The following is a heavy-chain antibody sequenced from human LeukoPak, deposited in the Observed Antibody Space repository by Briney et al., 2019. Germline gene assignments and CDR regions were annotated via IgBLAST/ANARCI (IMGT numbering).Heavy chain of an antibody. CDR1: GFTFSSYW. CDR2: INSDGSST. J-gene: IGHJ4*02. D-gene: IGHD3-22*01. V-gene: IGHV3-74*01. Sequence: GGSLRLSCAASGFTFSSYWMHWVRQAPGKGLVWVSRINSDGSSTSYADSVKGRFTISRDNAKNSLYLQMNSLRAEDTAVYYCARDPPYYYDSSGYYNWPDYWGQGTLVTVSS. CDR3: ARDPPYYYDSSGYYNWPDY.